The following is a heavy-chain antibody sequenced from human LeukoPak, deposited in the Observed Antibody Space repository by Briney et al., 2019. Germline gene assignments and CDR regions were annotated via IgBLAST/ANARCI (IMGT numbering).Heavy chain of an antibody. D-gene: IGHD3-3*01. CDR1: GFTFSSYA. CDR2: ICGSGGST. J-gene: IGHJ4*02. CDR3: AKKMSGYYSFDY. Sequence: PGGSLRLSCAASGFTFSSYAMSWVRQAPGKGLEWVSVICGSGGSTYYADSVKGRFTISRDNSKNTLYLQMNSLRAEDTAGYYCAKKMSGYYSFDYWGQGTLVTVSS. V-gene: IGHV3-23*01.